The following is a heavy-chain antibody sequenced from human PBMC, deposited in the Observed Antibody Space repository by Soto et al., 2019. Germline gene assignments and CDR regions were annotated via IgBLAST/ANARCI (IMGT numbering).Heavy chain of an antibody. D-gene: IGHD2-15*01. Sequence: EVQLVESGGGLVQPGGSLRLSCAGSEFTFGNYWVYWVRQAPGKGLVWVSRINSDGSVSSYADSVKGRLTISRDNVKNTLYLQMDSLRVEDTAVYYCARGDCVGGTCYSLAGSFYYYMDVWGKGTTVTVFS. CDR2: INSDGSVS. CDR1: EFTFGNYW. J-gene: IGHJ6*03. V-gene: IGHV3-74*01. CDR3: ARGDCVGGTCYSLAGSFYYYMDV.